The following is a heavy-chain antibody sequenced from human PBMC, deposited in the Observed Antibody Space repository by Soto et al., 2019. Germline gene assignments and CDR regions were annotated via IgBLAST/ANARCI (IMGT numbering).Heavy chain of an antibody. D-gene: IGHD6-19*01. V-gene: IGHV1-69*13. CDR2: IVPMFGTP. CDR3: ARSGTYSSSLSQYSGMDV. J-gene: IGHJ6*02. CDR1: GGSFADFI. Sequence: SVKVSCKASGGSFADFIMNWVRQTPGQGLEWMGGIVPMFGTPTYAEKFKGRVTISATGSTSTAYMELTSLRSEDTAVYYCARSGTYSSSLSQYSGMDVWGQGTTVTVSS.